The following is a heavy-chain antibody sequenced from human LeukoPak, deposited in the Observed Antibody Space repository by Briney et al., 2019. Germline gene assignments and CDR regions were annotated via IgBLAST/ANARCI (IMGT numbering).Heavy chain of an antibody. CDR1: GGTFSIYA. CDR2: IIPIFGTA. D-gene: IGHD1-1*01. J-gene: IGHJ4*02. Sequence: SVTVSFTSSGGTFSIYAISWVRQAPGQGLEWMGGIIPIFGTANYAQKFQGRVTITTDESTSTAYMELSSLRSEDTAVYYCARGPELERFDYWGQGTLVTVSS. CDR3: ARGPELERFDY. V-gene: IGHV1-69*05.